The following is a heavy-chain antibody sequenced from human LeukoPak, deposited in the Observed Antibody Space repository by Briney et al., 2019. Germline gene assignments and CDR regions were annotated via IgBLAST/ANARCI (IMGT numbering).Heavy chain of an antibody. D-gene: IGHD3/OR15-3a*01. CDR2: IYSDGTT. CDR1: GFTVRSNY. Sequence: GGSLRLSCAVSGFTVRSNYMSWVRQAPGKELEWVSVIYSDGTTYYADSVKGRFTISRDYSKNTLFLQMNSLRAEDTAIYYCARADGTGGPYDYWGQGTLVTVSS. CDR3: ARADGTGGPYDY. V-gene: IGHV3-53*01. J-gene: IGHJ4*02.